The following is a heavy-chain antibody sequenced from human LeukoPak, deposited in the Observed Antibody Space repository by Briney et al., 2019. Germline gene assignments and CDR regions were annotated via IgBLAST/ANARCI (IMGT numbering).Heavy chain of an antibody. D-gene: IGHD1-26*01. J-gene: IGHJ4*02. V-gene: IGHV4-39*01. Sequence: SETLSLTCTVSGGSISSSSYCWGWIRQPPGKGLEWIGSIYYTGSTYYNPSLKSRVPISVDTSKNQFSLKLTSVTAADTAVYYCARHPRGSYPYYFDYWGQGTLVTVSS. CDR1: GGSISSSSYC. CDR2: IYYTGST. CDR3: ARHPRGSYPYYFDY.